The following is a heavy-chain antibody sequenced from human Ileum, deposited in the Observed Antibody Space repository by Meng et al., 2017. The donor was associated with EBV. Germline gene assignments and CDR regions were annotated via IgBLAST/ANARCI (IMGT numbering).Heavy chain of an antibody. CDR2: ISHSGST. V-gene: IGHV4-4*02. CDR3: ARASVGTTPGDY. D-gene: IGHD1-26*01. J-gene: IGHJ4*02. CDR1: GGSFSSSNW. Sequence: QVPLQESGPGLVEPSGXLSLTCAVSGGSFSSSNWWSWVRQTPGKGLEWIGEISHSGSTHYNPSLKSRVTISVDKSKNQFSLKLSSVTAADTAVYYCARASVGTTPGDYGGQGTLVTVSS.